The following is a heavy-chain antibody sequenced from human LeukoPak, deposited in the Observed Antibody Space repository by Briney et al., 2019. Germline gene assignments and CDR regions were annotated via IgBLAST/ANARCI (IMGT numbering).Heavy chain of an antibody. V-gene: IGHV1-69*06. Sequence: SVKVSCKASGGTFSSYAISWVRQAPGQGLEWMGGIIPIFGTANYAQKFQGRVTVTADKSTSTAYMELSSLRSEDTAVYYCASTDYGDYEYYFDYWGQGTLVTVSS. D-gene: IGHD4-17*01. CDR1: GGTFSSYA. CDR3: ASTDYGDYEYYFDY. CDR2: IIPIFGTA. J-gene: IGHJ4*02.